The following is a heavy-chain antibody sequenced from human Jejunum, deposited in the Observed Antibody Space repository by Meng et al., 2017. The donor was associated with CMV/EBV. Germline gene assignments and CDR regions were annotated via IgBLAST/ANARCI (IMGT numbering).Heavy chain of an antibody. CDR2: ISYDGRRK. CDR3: SRDGEGYCGGPSCYRAFDI. J-gene: IGHJ3*02. Sequence: FNKDAMYWVRQAPGKGLEWVAQISYDGRRKYYADSVKGRFTVSRDNSENTLSLQMNSLREEDTAVYYCSRDGEGYCGGPSCYRAFDIWGQGTMVTVSS. V-gene: IGHV3-30*04. CDR1: FNKDA. D-gene: IGHD2-2*01.